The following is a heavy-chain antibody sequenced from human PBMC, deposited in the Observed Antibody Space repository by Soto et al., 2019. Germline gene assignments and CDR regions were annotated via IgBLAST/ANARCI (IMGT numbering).Heavy chain of an antibody. CDR3: ASPREGGPLYYYGMDV. D-gene: IGHD2-15*01. CDR1: GFTFSDYY. CDR2: ISSSSSYT. J-gene: IGHJ6*02. Sequence: QVQLVESGGGLVKPGGSLRLSCAASGFTFSDYYMSWIRQAPGKGLEWVSYISSSSSYTNYADSVKGRFTISRDNAKNSLYLQMNSLRAEDTAVYYCASPREGGPLYYYGMDVWGQGTTVTVSS. V-gene: IGHV3-11*06.